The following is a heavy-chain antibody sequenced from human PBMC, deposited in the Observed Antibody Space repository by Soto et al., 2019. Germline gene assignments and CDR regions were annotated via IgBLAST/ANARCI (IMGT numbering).Heavy chain of an antibody. CDR1: GFTVSTTD. Sequence: PGGSLRLSCAASGFTVSTTDMTWVRQAPGKGLECVSVFYSGGTTYYADSVKGRFTISRDNSKNTLYLQMNSLRVEDTAVYYCARGGRMPTLWGQGALVTVSS. V-gene: IGHV3-53*01. D-gene: IGHD2-2*01. CDR2: FYSGGTT. CDR3: ARGGRMPTL. J-gene: IGHJ4*02.